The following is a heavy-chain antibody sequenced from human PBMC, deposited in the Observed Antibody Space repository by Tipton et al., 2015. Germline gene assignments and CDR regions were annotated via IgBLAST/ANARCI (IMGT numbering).Heavy chain of an antibody. CDR1: GGPITSSAYY. D-gene: IGHD3-9*01. CDR3: ACQDYDSLTRDYQTVDY. Sequence: GLVKPSETLSLTCTVSGGPITSSAYYWGWIRQPPGKGLEWIGSISHSGNTYYSPSLKSRVTMSRDTSKNQFSLKLTSVTAADTAVYYCACQDYDSLTRDYQTVDYWGQGTLVTVSS. V-gene: IGHV4-39*07. CDR2: ISHSGNT. J-gene: IGHJ4*02.